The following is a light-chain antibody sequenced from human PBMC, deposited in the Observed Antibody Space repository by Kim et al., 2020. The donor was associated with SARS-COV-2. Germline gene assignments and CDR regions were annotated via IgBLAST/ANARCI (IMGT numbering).Light chain of an antibody. CDR2: QDT. Sequence: VSPGKTASITCSGDKVGDKYACWYQQKPGQSPVLVIYQDTKRPSGIPARFSGSNSGNTATLTISGTQAMDEADYYCQAWDSSTYVFGTGTKVTVL. CDR1: KVGDKY. J-gene: IGLJ1*01. V-gene: IGLV3-1*01. CDR3: QAWDSSTYV.